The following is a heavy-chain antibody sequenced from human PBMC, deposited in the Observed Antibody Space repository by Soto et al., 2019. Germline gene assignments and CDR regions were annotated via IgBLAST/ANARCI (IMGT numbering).Heavy chain of an antibody. CDR3: ARDQSIKSPSYDLDV. J-gene: IGHJ6*02. CDR1: GFTFSSYD. CDR2: ISYDGSNK. V-gene: IGHV3-30-3*01. D-gene: IGHD3-9*01. Sequence: QVQLVESGGGVVQPGRSLRLSCAASGFTFSSYDMDWVRQAPGKGLEWVAVISYDGSNKYYADSVKGRFTISRDNYKNTLYLQMNSLRADDTAVYYCARDQSIKSPSYDLDVWSQGTTVTVSS.